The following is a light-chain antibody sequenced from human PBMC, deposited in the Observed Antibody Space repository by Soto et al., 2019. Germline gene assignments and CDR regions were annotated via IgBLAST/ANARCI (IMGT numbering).Light chain of an antibody. CDR1: QSVSSY. CDR3: QQGSNWRPLV. V-gene: IGKV3-11*01. J-gene: IGKJ4*01. Sequence: EIVLKQSPATLPLSPGERGTLSCRASQSVSSYLAWYEQKPGQAPRLLIYDASNRATRIPARFSGSGSGTDSTLTISSREPEDLAVYSCQQGSNWRPLVFDGGTKVEIK. CDR2: DAS.